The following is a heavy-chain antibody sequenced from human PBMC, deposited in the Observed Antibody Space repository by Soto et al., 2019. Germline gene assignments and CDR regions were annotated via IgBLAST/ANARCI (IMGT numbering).Heavy chain of an antibody. V-gene: IGHV1-8*01. Sequence: QVQLVQSGAEVKKPGASVKVSCKASGYTFTSYDINWVRQATGQGLEWMRWMKPNSGNTGYAQKFQGRVTMTRNTSISAAYMELSSLRSEDTAVYYCAYGVATIYLSAFDIWGQGTMVTVSS. CDR1: GYTFTSYD. J-gene: IGHJ3*02. CDR3: AYGVATIYLSAFDI. D-gene: IGHD5-12*01. CDR2: MKPNSGNT.